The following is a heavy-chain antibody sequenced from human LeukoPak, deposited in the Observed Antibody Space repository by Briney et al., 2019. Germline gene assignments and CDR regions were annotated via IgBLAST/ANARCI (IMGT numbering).Heavy chain of an antibody. CDR1: GGSISSHY. J-gene: IGHJ4*02. Sequence: SETLSLTCTVSGGSISSHYWSWIRQPPGKGLEWIGYIYYSGSTNYNPSLKSRVTISVDTSKNQFSLKLSSVTAADTAVYYCARFRRDGYNSLDYWGQGTLVTVSS. CDR3: ARFRRDGYNSLDY. CDR2: IYYSGST. V-gene: IGHV4-59*11. D-gene: IGHD5-24*01.